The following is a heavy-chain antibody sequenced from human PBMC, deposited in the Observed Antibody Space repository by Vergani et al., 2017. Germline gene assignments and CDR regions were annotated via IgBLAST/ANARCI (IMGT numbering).Heavy chain of an antibody. CDR1: GFTFSSYD. CDR3: ARGKYDFWSGIVFDY. D-gene: IGHD3-3*01. CDR2: IGTAGDT. Sequence: EVQLVESGGGLVQPGGSLRLSCAASGFTFSSYDMHWVRQATGKGLEWVSAIGTAGDTYYPGSVKGRFTISRENAKNSLYLQMNSLRAGDTAVYYCARGKYDFWSGIVFDYWGQGTLVTVSS. V-gene: IGHV3-13*01. J-gene: IGHJ4*02.